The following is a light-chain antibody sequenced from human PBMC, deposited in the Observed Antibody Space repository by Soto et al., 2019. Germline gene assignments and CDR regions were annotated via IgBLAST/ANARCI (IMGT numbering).Light chain of an antibody. Sequence: ELTQPPSVSVSPGQTASITCSGDKLGDKYACWYQQKPGQSPVLVIYQDSKRPSGIPERFSGSNSGNTATLTISGTQAMDEADYYCQAWDSSTASFGGGTKVTVL. V-gene: IGLV3-1*01. CDR3: QAWDSSTAS. J-gene: IGLJ2*01. CDR2: QDS. CDR1: KLGDKY.